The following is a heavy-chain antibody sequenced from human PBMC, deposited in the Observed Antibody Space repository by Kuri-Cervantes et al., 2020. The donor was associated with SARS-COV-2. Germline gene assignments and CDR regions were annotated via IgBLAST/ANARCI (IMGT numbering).Heavy chain of an antibody. CDR3: ATRRTGAWFDP. Sequence: GSLRLSCAVYGGSFSGYYWSWIRQPPGKGLEWIGEINHSGSTNYNPSLKSRVTISVDTSKNQFSLKLSSVTAADTAVYYCATRRTGAWFDPWGQGTLVTVSS. CDR1: GGSFSGYY. J-gene: IGHJ5*02. V-gene: IGHV4-34*01. D-gene: IGHD1-14*01. CDR2: INHSGST.